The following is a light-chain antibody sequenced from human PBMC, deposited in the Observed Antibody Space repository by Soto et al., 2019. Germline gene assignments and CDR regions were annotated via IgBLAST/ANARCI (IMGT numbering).Light chain of an antibody. CDR1: QSVSSNY. CDR2: AAS. Sequence: EIVLTQSPGTLSLSPGERATLSCRASQSVSSNYLAWYQQKPGQAPRLLIYAASNRATGIPDRFGGSGSGTDFTLTISRLEPEDVAVYYCKQYDSSPPLFTFGPGTKVAIK. J-gene: IGKJ3*01. CDR3: KQYDSSPPLFT. V-gene: IGKV3-20*01.